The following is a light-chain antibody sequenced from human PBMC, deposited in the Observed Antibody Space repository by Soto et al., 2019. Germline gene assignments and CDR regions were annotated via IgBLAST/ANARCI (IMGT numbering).Light chain of an antibody. CDR1: SSDVGSSNL. CDR2: EGS. V-gene: IGLV2-23*01. J-gene: IGLJ1*01. Sequence: QSVLTQPASVSASPGQSITISCTGTSSDVGSSNLVSWYQHHPGKAPKLIIYEGSRRPSGVSGRFSGSKSGNTASLTISGLQADDEADYYCSSFVRSITFYAFGTGTKVTDL. CDR3: SSFVRSITFYA.